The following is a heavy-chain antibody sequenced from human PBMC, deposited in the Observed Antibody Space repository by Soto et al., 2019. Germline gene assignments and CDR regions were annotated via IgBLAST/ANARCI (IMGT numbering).Heavy chain of an antibody. CDR1: GGSFSGYY. J-gene: IGHJ4*02. Sequence: SETLSLTCAVYGGSFSGYYWSWIRQPPGKGLEWIGEINHSGSTNYNPSLKSRVTISVDTSKNQFSLKLSSVTAADTAVYYCARANYYDSSGSKVAFDYWGQGTLVT. V-gene: IGHV4-34*01. CDR2: INHSGST. CDR3: ARANYYDSSGSKVAFDY. D-gene: IGHD3-22*01.